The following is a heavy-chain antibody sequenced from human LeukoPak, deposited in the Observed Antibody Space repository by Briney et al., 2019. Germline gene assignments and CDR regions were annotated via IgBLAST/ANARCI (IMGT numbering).Heavy chain of an antibody. V-gene: IGHV1-8*01. D-gene: IGHD2-2*01. CDR2: MNPNSGNT. J-gene: IGHJ4*02. Sequence: ASVKVSCKASGYTFTSYDINWVRQATGQGLEWMGWMNPNSGNTGYAQKFQGRVTMTRNTSISTAYMELSSLRSEDTAVYYCARGYWVPAANLDWGQGTLVTVSS. CDR3: ARGYWVPAANLD. CDR1: GYTFTSYD.